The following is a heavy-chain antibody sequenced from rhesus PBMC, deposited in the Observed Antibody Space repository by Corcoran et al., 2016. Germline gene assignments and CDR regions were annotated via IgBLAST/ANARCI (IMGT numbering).Heavy chain of an antibody. J-gene: IGHJ3*01. Sequence: QVQLQESGPGLVKPSETLSLTCAVSGYSISSGYGWSWIRQPPGKGLGWIGYISGMSGRTNHNPARKSRVPIAKDTSKNRVSLELSCGTAADTAVYDCAGHSIWSSAFDFWGQGLRVTVSS. CDR2: ISGMSGRT. CDR3: AGHSIWSSAFDF. V-gene: IGHV4-127*01. D-gene: IGHD6-13*01. CDR1: GYSISSGYG.